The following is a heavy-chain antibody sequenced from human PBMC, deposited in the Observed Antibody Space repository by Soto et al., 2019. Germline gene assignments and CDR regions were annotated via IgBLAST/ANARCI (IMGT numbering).Heavy chain of an antibody. D-gene: IGHD1-1*01. CDR2: ISSSSSTI. V-gene: IGHV3-48*01. J-gene: IGHJ5*02. Sequence: EVQLVESGGGLVQPGGSLRLSCAASGFTFSSYSMNWVRQAPGKGLEWVSYISSSSSTIYYADSVKGRLTISRDNAKNSLYLQMNSLRADDTAVYYCARDGTGGIYNWADPWGQGTLVTVSS. CDR3: ARDGTGGIYNWADP. CDR1: GFTFSSYS.